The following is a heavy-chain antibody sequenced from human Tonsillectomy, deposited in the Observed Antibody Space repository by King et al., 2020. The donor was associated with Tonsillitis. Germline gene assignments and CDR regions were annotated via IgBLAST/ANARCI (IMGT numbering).Heavy chain of an antibody. CDR1: GFTFSDYY. CDR2: ISSSRCYT. V-gene: IGHV3-11*05. J-gene: IGHJ4*02. D-gene: IGHD6-13*01. CDR3: ARDAIAAVGNFDY. Sequence: VQLVESGGGLVKPGGSLRLSCAASGFTFSDYYMSWIRQAPGKGLEWVSYISSSRCYTNYTDSVKCRFTISRENAKNSLYLQMNSLRAEDTAVYYCARDAIAAVGNFDYWGQGTLVTVSS.